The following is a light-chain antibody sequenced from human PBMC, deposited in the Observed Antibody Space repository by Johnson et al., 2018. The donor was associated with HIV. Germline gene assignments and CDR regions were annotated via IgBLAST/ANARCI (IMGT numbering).Light chain of an antibody. CDR1: NSNIGYNC. V-gene: IGLV1-51*02. Sequence: QSVLTQPPSVSAAPGQKVTISCSGSNSNIGYNCVSWYQQLPGTAPKLLIYENNERPSGIPDRFSGYKSGTSATLGITGLQTGDEADYYCGTWDTSLTKGGVFGTGTTVIVL. J-gene: IGLJ1*01. CDR3: GTWDTSLTKGGV. CDR2: ENN.